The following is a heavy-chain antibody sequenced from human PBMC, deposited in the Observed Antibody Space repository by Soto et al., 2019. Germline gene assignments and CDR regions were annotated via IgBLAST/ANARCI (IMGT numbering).Heavy chain of an antibody. J-gene: IGHJ5*01. V-gene: IGHV3-30*02. Sequence: PGGSLRLSCEASGFTFRDYGMHWVRQTTVKGLEWVGGIQYDGSKKYYAESVKGRFTISRDNSKNTLYLEIDSLRAEDTAVYYCAKDLEVVGANRWGYDSWGQGTLVTVSS. D-gene: IGHD1-26*01. CDR3: AKDLEVVGANRWGYDS. CDR2: IQYDGSKK. CDR1: GFTFRDYG.